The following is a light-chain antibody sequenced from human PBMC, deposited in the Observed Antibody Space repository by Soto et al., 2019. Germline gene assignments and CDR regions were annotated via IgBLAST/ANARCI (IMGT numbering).Light chain of an antibody. V-gene: IGKV1-5*01. CDR3: QQNNSYPYT. CDR1: QSICRG. J-gene: IGKJ2*01. Sequence: DIQMTQSPSTLSASVGDRFTITGRARQSICRGLAWYQQKPGKAPKILFYDVSSFESVDPSRFSGSGSGTAFTLTISSLQPDDFATDSCQQNNSYPYTVGQGPKLEIK. CDR2: DVS.